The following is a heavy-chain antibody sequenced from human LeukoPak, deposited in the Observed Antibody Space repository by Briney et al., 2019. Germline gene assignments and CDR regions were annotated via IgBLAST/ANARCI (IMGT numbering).Heavy chain of an antibody. CDR3: ASLKYYYDSSGYPDY. D-gene: IGHD3-22*01. CDR2: IYYSGST. J-gene: IGHJ4*02. CDR1: GGSISSSSYY. V-gene: IGHV4-39*01. Sequence: PSETPSLTCTVSGGSISSSSYYWGWIRQPPGKGLEWIGSIYYSGSTYYNPSLKSRVTISVDTSKNQFSLKVSSVTAADTAVYYCASLKYYYDSSGYPDYWGQGTLVTVSS.